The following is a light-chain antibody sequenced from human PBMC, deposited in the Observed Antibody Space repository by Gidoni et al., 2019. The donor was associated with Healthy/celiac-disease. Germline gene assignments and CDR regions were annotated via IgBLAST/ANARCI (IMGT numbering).Light chain of an antibody. CDR2: EGN. CDR1: SGSIGSNY. V-gene: IGLV6-57*01. CDR3: QSYDSSNVV. J-gene: IGLJ2*01. Sequence: NFMLTQPHSVSVSPGKTVTISCTRSSGSIGSNYVQWYQQRPGSSPTSVIYEGNQRPSGVPDRFSGSIDSSSNSASLTISGLKTEDEADYYCQSYDSSNVVFGGGTKLTVL.